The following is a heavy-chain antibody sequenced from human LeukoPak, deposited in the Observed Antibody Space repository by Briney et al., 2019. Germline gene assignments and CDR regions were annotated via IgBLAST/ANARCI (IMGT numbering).Heavy chain of an antibody. V-gene: IGHV3-21*04. Sequence: PGGSLRLSCAASGFTFSDYSMNWVRQAPGKGPEWVSSISSNSRYVHYADSVKGRFTISRDNAKNSLSLQMNSLRAEDTAVYYCARVDYGDHQYFQHWGQGTLVTVSS. CDR1: GFTFSDYS. CDR3: ARVDYGDHQYFQH. J-gene: IGHJ1*01. CDR2: ISSNSRYV. D-gene: IGHD4-17*01.